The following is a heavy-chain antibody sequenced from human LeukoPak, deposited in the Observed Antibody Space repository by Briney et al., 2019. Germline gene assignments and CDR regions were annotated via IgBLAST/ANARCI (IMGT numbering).Heavy chain of an antibody. CDR1: GFTFSSYA. CDR3: ARGSSWAFDI. J-gene: IGHJ3*02. V-gene: IGHV3-30*02. CDR2: IQYDGSTE. Sequence: TGRSLRLSCAASGFTFSSYAMHWVRQAPGKGLEWVAFIQYDGSTEYYADSVKGRFTISRDKSKKTMYLQMNTLRAEDTAVYYCARGSSWAFDIWGQGTKVTVSS.